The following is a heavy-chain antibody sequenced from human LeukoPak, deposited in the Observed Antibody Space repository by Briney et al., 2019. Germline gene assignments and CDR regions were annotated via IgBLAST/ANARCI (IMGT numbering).Heavy chain of an antibody. D-gene: IGHD2-15*01. CDR1: GGSISSYY. Sequence: PSETLSLTCTVSGGSISSYYWSWIRQPAGKGLEWIGRIYTSGSTNYNPSLKSRVTMPVDTSKNQFSLKLSSVTAADTAVYYCARDQGTAYCSGGSCPPATFDYWGQGTLVTVSS. J-gene: IGHJ4*02. CDR3: ARDQGTAYCSGGSCPPATFDY. V-gene: IGHV4-4*07. CDR2: IYTSGST.